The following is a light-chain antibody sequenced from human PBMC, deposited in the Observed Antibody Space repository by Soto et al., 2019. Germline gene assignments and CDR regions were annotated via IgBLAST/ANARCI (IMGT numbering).Light chain of an antibody. V-gene: IGKV3-20*01. CDR2: GAS. J-gene: IGKJ1*01. CDR3: QQYGRFVR. Sequence: EMVLTQSPGTLSLAPGERATLSCRASQSVSSNHLAWYQQKPVQSPRLLLYGASNRATAIPDRFSASRSGADFTLTISRLEPEDFAVYYCQQYGRFVRFGQGTKVDIK. CDR1: QSVSSNH.